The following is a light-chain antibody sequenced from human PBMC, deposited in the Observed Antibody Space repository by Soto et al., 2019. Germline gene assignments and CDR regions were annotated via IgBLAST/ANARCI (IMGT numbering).Light chain of an antibody. CDR3: QRYSSVPV. Sequence: DIQMTQSPTSLSASVGDRATITCRASQGIRNYVAWYQQIPGKAPKLLIYAASTLQSGVPSRFSGSGSGTDFTLTINVLQPEDVATYSCQRYSSVPVFGPGTKVEIK. CDR1: QGIRNY. CDR2: AAS. V-gene: IGKV1-27*01. J-gene: IGKJ3*01.